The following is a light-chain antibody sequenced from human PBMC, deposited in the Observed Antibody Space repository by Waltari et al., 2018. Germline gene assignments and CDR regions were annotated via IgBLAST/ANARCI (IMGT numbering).Light chain of an antibody. CDR1: NSNIGAGYD. V-gene: IGLV1-40*01. CDR2: GNN. CDR3: QSYDSSLSGSRV. J-gene: IGLJ3*02. Sequence: QSVLTQPPSVSGAPGQRVTISCTGSNSNIGAGYDVHWYQQVPGTAPKFLISGNNNRPAGFPDRFSGSKSGTSAFLAITGLQAEDEADYYCQSYDSSLSGSRVFGGGTKVTVL.